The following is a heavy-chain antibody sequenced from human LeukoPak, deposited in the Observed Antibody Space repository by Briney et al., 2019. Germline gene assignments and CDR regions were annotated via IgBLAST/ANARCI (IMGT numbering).Heavy chain of an antibody. V-gene: IGHV4-59*08. J-gene: IGHJ5*02. Sequence: SETLSLTCAVYGGSFSGYYWSWIRQPPGKGLEWIGYIYYSGSTNYNPSLKSRVTISVDTSKNQFSLKLSSVTAADTAVYYCARLYYYDSSGYYGNWFDPWGQGTLVTVSS. CDR1: GGSFSGYY. CDR2: IYYSGST. CDR3: ARLYYYDSSGYYGNWFDP. D-gene: IGHD3-22*01.